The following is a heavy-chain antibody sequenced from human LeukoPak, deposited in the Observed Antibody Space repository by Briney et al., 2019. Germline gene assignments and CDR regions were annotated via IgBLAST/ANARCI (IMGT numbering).Heavy chain of an antibody. CDR3: VRDRRYYDSSGYQRFDY. Sequence: SETLSLTCTVSGGSMNNYYWSWIRQPAGKGLEWIGQIYTSGTTNYNPSLRSRVTMSVDTSKNQFSLRLSSVIAADTAVYYCVRDRRYYDSSGYQRFDYWGQGTLVTVSS. CDR2: IYTSGTT. V-gene: IGHV4-4*07. CDR1: GGSMNNYY. D-gene: IGHD3-22*01. J-gene: IGHJ4*02.